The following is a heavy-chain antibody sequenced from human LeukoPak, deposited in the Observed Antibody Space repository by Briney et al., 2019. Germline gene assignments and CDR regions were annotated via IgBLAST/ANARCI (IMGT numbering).Heavy chain of an antibody. V-gene: IGHV4-4*09. D-gene: IGHD2-15*01. CDR3: ARPGQSSWWVYFNY. J-gene: IGHJ4*02. Sequence: SETLSLTCTVSGGSISSYYWSWIRQPPGKGLEWIGYIHTSGSTNYNPSLKSRVTMSVDTSKNQFSLRLSSVTAADTAVYYCARPGQSSWWVYFNYWGQGILVTVSS. CDR1: GGSISSYY. CDR2: IHTSGST.